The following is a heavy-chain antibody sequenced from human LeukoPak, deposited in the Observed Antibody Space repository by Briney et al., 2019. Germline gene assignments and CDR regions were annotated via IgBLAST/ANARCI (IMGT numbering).Heavy chain of an antibody. J-gene: IGHJ4*02. CDR3: ARLGRRSYSSGWSQEFDY. Sequence: SETLSLTCAVYGGSFSGYYWSWIRQPPGKGLEWIGEINHSGSTNYNPSLKSRVTISVDTSKNQFSLKLSSVTAADTAVYYCARLGRRSYSSGWSQEFDYWGQGTLVTVSS. CDR2: INHSGST. V-gene: IGHV4-34*01. D-gene: IGHD6-19*01. CDR1: GGSFSGYY.